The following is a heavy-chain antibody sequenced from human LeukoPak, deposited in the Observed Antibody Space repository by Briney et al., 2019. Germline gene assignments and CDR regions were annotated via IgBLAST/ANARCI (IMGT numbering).Heavy chain of an antibody. CDR2: TYYRSKWYN. Sequence: SQTLSLTCAISGDSVSSNSAAWNWIRQSPSRGLEWLGRTYYRSKWYNDYAVSVKSRITINPDTSKNQFSLQLNSVTPEDTAVYYCARDKIVGVKQWLADAFDIWGQGTMVTVSS. V-gene: IGHV6-1*01. CDR1: GDSVSSNSAA. J-gene: IGHJ3*02. CDR3: ARDKIVGVKQWLADAFDI. D-gene: IGHD6-19*01.